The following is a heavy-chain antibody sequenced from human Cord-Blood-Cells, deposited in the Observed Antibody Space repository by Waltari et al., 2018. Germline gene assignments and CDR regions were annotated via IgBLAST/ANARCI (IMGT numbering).Heavy chain of an antibody. CDR3: ARVLGSSPIVVVPAAILYGMDV. CDR1: GGSIRSSNW. J-gene: IGHJ6*02. V-gene: IGHV4-4*02. D-gene: IGHD2-2*02. CDR2: IYHSGST. Sequence: QVQLQESGPGLVTPSGTLSLTCAVSGGSIRSSNWWSWVRQPPGKGLEWIGEIYHSGSTNYNPSLKSRVTISVDKSKNQFSLKLSSVTAADTAVYYCARVLGSSPIVVVPAAILYGMDVWGQGTTVTVSS.